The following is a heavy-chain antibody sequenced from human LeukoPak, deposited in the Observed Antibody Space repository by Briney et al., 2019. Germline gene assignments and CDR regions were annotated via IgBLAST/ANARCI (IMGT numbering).Heavy chain of an antibody. V-gene: IGHV3-30*02. CDR1: GFTFGSFG. D-gene: IGHD2-15*01. J-gene: IGHJ4*02. CDR2: IRYDGSNK. Sequence: PGGSLRLSCAASGFTFGSFGMHWVRQAPGKGLEWVAFIRYDGSNKYYADSVKSRFTISRDNSKNTLYTQMNRLRAEDTAVYYCAKGSGGSRGADYWGQGTLVTVSS. CDR3: AKGSGGSRGADY.